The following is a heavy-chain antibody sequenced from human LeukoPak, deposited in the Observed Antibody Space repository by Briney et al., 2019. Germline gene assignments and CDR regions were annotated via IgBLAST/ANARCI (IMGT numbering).Heavy chain of an antibody. CDR3: ARDGMGSSGSYDY. D-gene: IGHD1-26*01. Sequence: GASVKVSCRASGYTFTGYYMHWVRQAPGHRLEWMGRINPNSGGTNYAQKFQGRVTMTRDTSISTAYMELSRLRADDTAVYYCARDGMGSSGSYDYWGQGTLVTVSS. CDR1: GYTFTGYY. V-gene: IGHV1-2*06. J-gene: IGHJ4*02. CDR2: INPNSGGT.